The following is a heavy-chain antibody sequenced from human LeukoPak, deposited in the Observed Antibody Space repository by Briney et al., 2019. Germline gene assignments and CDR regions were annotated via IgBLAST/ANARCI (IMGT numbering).Heavy chain of an antibody. Sequence: VGSLRLSCAASGFTFSSYTMNWVRQAPGKGLEWVSSISSSSSYIYYADSVKGRFTISRDNAKNSLSLQMNSLRAKDTAVYYCARDGLGIWVAFDIWGQGTTVTVSS. J-gene: IGHJ3*02. D-gene: IGHD3-16*01. CDR3: ARDGLGIWVAFDI. V-gene: IGHV3-21*01. CDR2: ISSSSSYI. CDR1: GFTFSSYT.